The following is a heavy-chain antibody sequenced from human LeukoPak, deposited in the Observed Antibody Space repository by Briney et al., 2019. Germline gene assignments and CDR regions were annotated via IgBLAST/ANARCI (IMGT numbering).Heavy chain of an antibody. J-gene: IGHJ4*02. CDR1: GYTFTSYG. Sequence: ASVKVSCKASGYTFTSYGISWVRQAPGQGLEWMGWISAYNGNTNYAQKFQGRVTMTRDTSTSTVYMELSSLRSEDTAVYYCARGDPIEWEPAIDYWGQGTLVTVSS. CDR2: ISAYNGNT. D-gene: IGHD1-26*01. CDR3: ARGDPIEWEPAIDY. V-gene: IGHV1-18*01.